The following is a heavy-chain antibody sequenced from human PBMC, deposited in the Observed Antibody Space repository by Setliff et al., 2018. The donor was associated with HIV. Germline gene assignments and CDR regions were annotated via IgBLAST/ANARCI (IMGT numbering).Heavy chain of an antibody. CDR1: GGSISSYY. CDR3: VASPLLDIVIIPADTNLGGRWLDP. D-gene: IGHD2-2*03. CDR2: IYYSGST. Sequence: SETLSLTCTVSGGSISSYYWSWIRQPPGKGLEWIGYIYYSGSTNYSPSLKSRVTISVDKSKNQFSLKLSSVTAADTAVYYCVASPLLDIVIIPADTNLGGRWLDPWGQGTLVTVSS. J-gene: IGHJ5*02. V-gene: IGHV4-59*12.